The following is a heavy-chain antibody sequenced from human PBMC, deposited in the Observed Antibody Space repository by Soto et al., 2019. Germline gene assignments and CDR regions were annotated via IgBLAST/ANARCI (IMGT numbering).Heavy chain of an antibody. CDR1: GYTFTSYY. Sequence: ASVKLSCKASGYTFTSYYMHWVRQAPGQGLEWMGIINPSGGSTSYAQKFQGRVTLTRDTSTSTVYMELSSLRSEDTAMYYCTRGVYWDVDCEPTVKVGMYGCGKGIKVTVYS. CDR3: TRGVYWDVDCEPTVKVGMYG. CDR2: INPSGGST. J-gene: IGHJ6*04. V-gene: IGHV1-46*01. D-gene: IGHD2-21*02.